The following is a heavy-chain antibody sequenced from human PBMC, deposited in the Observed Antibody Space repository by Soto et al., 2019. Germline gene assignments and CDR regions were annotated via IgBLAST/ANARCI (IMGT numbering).Heavy chain of an antibody. CDR2: IIPIFGTA. J-gene: IGHJ6*02. CDR1: GGTFSSYA. D-gene: IGHD3-10*01. Sequence: GASVKVSCKASGGTFSSYAISWVRQAPGQGLEWMGGIIPIFGTANYAQKFQGRVTITVDESTSTAYMELSSLRSEDTAVYYCARWTHSRVEGRGGGNYYYGMDVWGQGTTVTVSS. CDR3: ARWTHSRVEGRGGGNYYYGMDV. V-gene: IGHV1-69*13.